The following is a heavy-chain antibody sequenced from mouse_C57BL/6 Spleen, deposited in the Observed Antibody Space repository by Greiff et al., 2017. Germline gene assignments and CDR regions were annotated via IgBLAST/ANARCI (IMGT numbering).Heavy chain of an antibody. CDR1: GFSLTNYG. V-gene: IGHV2-2*01. D-gene: IGHD3-3*01. CDR3: ARNEGGDAMDY. CDR2: IWRGGSA. Sequence: QVQLKESGPGLVQPSQSLSITCTVSGFSLTNYGVHWVRQSPGKGLEWLGVIWRGGSADYNAAFISRLSISKDNSKSQVFFKMHSLQADDAAVDYCARNEGGDAMDYWGQGTSVTVSS. J-gene: IGHJ4*01.